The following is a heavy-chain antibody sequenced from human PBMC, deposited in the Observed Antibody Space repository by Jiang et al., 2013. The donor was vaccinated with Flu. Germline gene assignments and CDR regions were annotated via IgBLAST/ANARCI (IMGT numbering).Heavy chain of an antibody. J-gene: IGHJ4*02. CDR2: ISGSGGST. D-gene: IGHD5-24*01. CDR3: ATRSLWERWLHGRGLDY. V-gene: IGHV3-23*01. CDR1: GFTFSSYA. Sequence: VQLLESGGGLVQPGGSLRLSCAASGFTFSSYAMSWVRQAPGKGLEWVSAISGSGGSTYYADSVKGRFTISRDNSKNTLYLQMNSLRAEDTAVYYCATRSLWERWLHGRGLDYWGQGTLVTVSS.